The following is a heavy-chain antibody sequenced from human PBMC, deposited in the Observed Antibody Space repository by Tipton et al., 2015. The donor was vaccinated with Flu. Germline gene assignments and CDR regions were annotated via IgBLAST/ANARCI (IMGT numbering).Heavy chain of an antibody. CDR1: GDSMTSSRYY. CDR2: IFHSGST. D-gene: IGHD3-10*01. Sequence: LRLSCSVSGDSMTSSRYYWGWIRQPPGKGLEWIGSIFHSGSTYYNPSLKSRVTISVDTSKNQFSLKLISVTAADTAVYYCARDTVITMIQGDAFDIWGRGIMVSVSS. J-gene: IGHJ3*02. V-gene: IGHV4-39*07. CDR3: ARDTVITMIQGDAFDI.